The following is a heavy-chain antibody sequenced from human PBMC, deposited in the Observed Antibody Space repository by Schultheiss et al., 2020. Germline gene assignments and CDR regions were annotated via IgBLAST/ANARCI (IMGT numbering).Heavy chain of an antibody. CDR3: AMEMAATRNFDH. V-gene: IGHV3-23*01. D-gene: IGHD5-24*01. Sequence: GGSLRLSCAASGFTFSDYYMSWVRQAPGKGLEWVSAISGSGGTTYYADSVKGRFTISRDNSKNTMYLQLNSLRAEDTAVYYCAMEMAATRNFDHWGQGTLVTVSS. CDR1: GFTFSDYY. J-gene: IGHJ4*02. CDR2: ISGSGGTT.